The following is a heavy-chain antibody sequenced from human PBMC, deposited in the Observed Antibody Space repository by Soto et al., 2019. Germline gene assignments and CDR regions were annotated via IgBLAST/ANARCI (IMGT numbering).Heavy chain of an antibody. CDR2: IPYDGTNK. V-gene: IGHV3-30-3*01. J-gene: IGHJ4*02. Sequence: GGSLRLSCAASGFIFSSYAMHWVRQAPGKGLEWVASIPYDGTNKYYADSVKGRFTFSRDNSKNTLFLQMSSLRAEDTAVYYCAREKEYSSSSNFYFDSWGQGTLVTVSS. D-gene: IGHD6-6*01. CDR1: GFIFSSYA. CDR3: AREKEYSSSSNFYFDS.